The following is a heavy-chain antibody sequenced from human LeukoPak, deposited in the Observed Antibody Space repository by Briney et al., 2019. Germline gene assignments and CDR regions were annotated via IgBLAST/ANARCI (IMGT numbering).Heavy chain of an antibody. CDR1: GGSISSGSYY. CDR2: IYTSGST. D-gene: IGHD1-1*01. CDR3: ASEGTTFSSFDY. J-gene: IGHJ4*02. V-gene: IGHV4-61*02. Sequence: SETLSLTCTVSGGSISSGSYYWSWIRQPAGKGLEWIGRIYTSGSTNYSPSLKSRVTISVDTSKNQFSLKLNSVIATDTAVYYCASEGTTFSSFDYWGQGTLVTVSS.